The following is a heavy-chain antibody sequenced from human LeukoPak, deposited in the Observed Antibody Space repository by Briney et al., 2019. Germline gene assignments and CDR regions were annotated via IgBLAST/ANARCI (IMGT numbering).Heavy chain of an antibody. CDR2: IDPSDSYT. J-gene: IGHJ6*02. V-gene: IGHV5-10-1*01. CDR1: GYRFTSYW. CDR3: ARLELDGSAAAYGIDV. D-gene: IGHD3/OR15-3a*01. Sequence: GESLQISCKGSGYRFTSYWISWVRQMPGKGLEGMGRIDPSDSYTNYSPSFQGHVTISADKSISTASLPSSSLKASDTAMYYCARLELDGSAAAYGIDVWGHGATVTVSS.